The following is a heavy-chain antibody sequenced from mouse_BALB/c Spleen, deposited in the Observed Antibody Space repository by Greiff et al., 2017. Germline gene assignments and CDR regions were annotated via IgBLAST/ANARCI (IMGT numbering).Heavy chain of an antibody. CDR2: ISSGGSYT. CDR1: GFTFSSYG. J-gene: IGHJ3*01. V-gene: IGHV5-6*01. D-gene: IGHD2-3*01. CDR3: ARPDGYPAWFAY. Sequence: EVMLVESGGDLVKPGGSLKLSCAASGFTFSSYGMSWVRQTPDKRLEWVATISSGGSYTYYPDSVKGRFTISRDNAKNTLYLQMSSLKSEDTAMYYCARPDGYPAWFAYWGQGTLVTVSA.